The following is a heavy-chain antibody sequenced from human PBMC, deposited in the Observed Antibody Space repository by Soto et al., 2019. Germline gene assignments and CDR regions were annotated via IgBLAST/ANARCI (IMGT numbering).Heavy chain of an antibody. J-gene: IGHJ6*02. D-gene: IGHD3-10*01. CDR1: GFSFSDSY. CDR2: ISGSSGYT. CDR3: ARDRGGYGPPDV. Sequence: QVQLVESGGDLVKPGGSLRLSCAASGFSFSDSYMSWVRQAPGKGLEWVAYISGSSGYTGYADSVKGRFTISRDNAKNSLYLQMNSLRVEDTAVYYCARDRGGYGPPDVWGQGTTVTVSS. V-gene: IGHV3-11*06.